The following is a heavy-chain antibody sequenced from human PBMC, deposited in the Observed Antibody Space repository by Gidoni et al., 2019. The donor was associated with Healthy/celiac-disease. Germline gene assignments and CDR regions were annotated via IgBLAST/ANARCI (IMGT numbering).Heavy chain of an antibody. D-gene: IGHD1-26*01. V-gene: IGHV1-69*01. J-gene: IGHJ3*02. CDR1: GGTFSSYA. Sequence: QVQLVQSGAEVKKPGSSVKVSCKASGGTFSSYASSWVPQAPGQGLEWMGGIIPIFGTANYAQKFQGRVTITADESTSTAYMELSSLRSEDTAVYYCARVGGSYESKAPTVAFDIWGQGTMVTVSS. CDR3: ARVGGSYESKAPTVAFDI. CDR2: IIPIFGTA.